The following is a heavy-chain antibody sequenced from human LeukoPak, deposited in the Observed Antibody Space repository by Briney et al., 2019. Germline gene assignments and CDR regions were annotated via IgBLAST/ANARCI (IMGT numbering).Heavy chain of an antibody. CDR2: IIPIFGTA. Sequence: ASVKVSCKAPGGTFSSYAISWVRQAPGQGLEWMGRIIPIFGTANYAQKFQGRVTITTDESTSTAYMELSSLRSEDTAVYYCARNSISDYYDSSGYLDYWGQGTLVTVSS. V-gene: IGHV1-69*05. J-gene: IGHJ4*02. CDR3: ARNSISDYYDSSGYLDY. CDR1: GGTFSSYA. D-gene: IGHD3-22*01.